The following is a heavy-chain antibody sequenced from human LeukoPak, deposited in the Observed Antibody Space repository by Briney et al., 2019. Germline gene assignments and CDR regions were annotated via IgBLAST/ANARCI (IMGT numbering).Heavy chain of an antibody. CDR2: IYSGVTI. CDR1: GFTVSSNY. D-gene: IGHD3-10*01. J-gene: IGHJ4*02. Sequence: VGSLRLSCAASGFTVSSNYMSWVRQAPGEGLERGSVIYSGVTIYYTDSAKGRFTTSRDSSKSTVYLQMNSLRAEDTAVYYCAREYGSGYGYWGQGTLVTVSS. V-gene: IGHV3-53*01. CDR3: AREYGSGYGY.